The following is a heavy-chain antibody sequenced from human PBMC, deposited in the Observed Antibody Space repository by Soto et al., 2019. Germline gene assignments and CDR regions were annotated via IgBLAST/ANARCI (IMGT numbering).Heavy chain of an antibody. CDR3: ARSLGYCSSTSCHPYYFDY. J-gene: IGHJ4*02. CDR1: GFTFSSYS. D-gene: IGHD2-2*01. V-gene: IGHV3-48*01. CDR2: ISSSSSTI. Sequence: GSLRLSCAASGFTFSSYSMNWVRQAPGKGLEWVSYISSSSSTIYYADSVKGRFTISRDNAKNSLYLQMNSLRAEDTAVYYCARSLGYCSSTSCHPYYFDYWGQGTLVTVSS.